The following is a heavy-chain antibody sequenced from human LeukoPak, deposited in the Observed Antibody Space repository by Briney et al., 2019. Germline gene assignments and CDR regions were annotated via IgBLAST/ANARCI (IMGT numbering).Heavy chain of an antibody. Sequence: GGSLRLSCAASGFTFSSYWMHWVRQAPGEGPVWVSRVDVHGQGTAYADSVKGRLTISRDNAKNTLSLQMNGLSAEDTAVYYCARSNYDSTTFYYHLDLWGQGTLVTVSS. D-gene: IGHD2/OR15-2a*01. J-gene: IGHJ5*02. CDR3: ARSNYDSTTFYYHLDL. CDR2: VDVHGQGT. V-gene: IGHV3-74*01. CDR1: GFTFSSYW.